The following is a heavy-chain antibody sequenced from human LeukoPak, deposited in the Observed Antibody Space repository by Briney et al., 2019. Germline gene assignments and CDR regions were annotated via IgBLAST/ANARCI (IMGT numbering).Heavy chain of an antibody. V-gene: IGHV4-59*08. CDR1: GGFFTGYY. J-gene: IGHJ4*02. CDR3: ARRTYYYDSSDHFDY. Sequence: SQTLSLTCAVYGGFFTGYYWRWIRQPPGKGLEWIGDIYYSGSTNYNPSLKSRVTISIDTSRNQFSLQLSSVSAADTAVYYCARRTYYYDSSDHFDYWGQGTLVTVSS. CDR2: IYYSGST. D-gene: IGHD3-22*01.